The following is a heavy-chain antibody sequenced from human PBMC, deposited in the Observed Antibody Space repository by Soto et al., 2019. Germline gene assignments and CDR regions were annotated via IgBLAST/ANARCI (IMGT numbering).Heavy chain of an antibody. D-gene: IGHD2-21*02. CDR2: IHAGNGNT. CDR1: GFTFTTYA. CDR3: ARDRCSGDCNDLGY. Sequence: QVQVVQSGAEVKKPGASVKVSCKASGFTFTTYAIYWVRQAPGQRLEWMGWIHAGNGNTKSSQKFQDRLTITMDTSASTDYMELSSLRPEDLAVYFCARDRCSGDCNDLGYWGHGTLVNVSS. V-gene: IGHV1-3*01. J-gene: IGHJ4*01.